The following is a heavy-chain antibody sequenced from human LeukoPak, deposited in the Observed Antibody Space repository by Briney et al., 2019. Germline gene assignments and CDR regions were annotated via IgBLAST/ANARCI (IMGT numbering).Heavy chain of an antibody. D-gene: IGHD2-21*02. V-gene: IGHV3-30*03. CDR2: ISYDGSNK. Sequence: PGGSLGLSCAASGFTFSSYGMHWVRQAPGKGLEWVAVISYDGSNKYYADSVKGRFTISRDNSKNTLYLQMNSLRAEDTAVYYCARRAYCCGDCYSDYFDYWGQGTLVTVSS. CDR3: ARRAYCCGDCYSDYFDY. J-gene: IGHJ4*02. CDR1: GFTFSSYG.